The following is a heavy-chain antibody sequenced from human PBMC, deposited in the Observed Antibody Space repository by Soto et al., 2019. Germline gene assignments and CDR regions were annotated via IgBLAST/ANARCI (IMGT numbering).Heavy chain of an antibody. CDR2: ISSSGGTT. CDR3: ATLMTVTGPAWRRAPEY. CDR1: GFNFNNYA. V-gene: IGHV3-23*01. Sequence: WGSLRLSCAASGFNFNNYAMSWVRQAPGERLEWVSFISSSGGTTYYADSVKGRFTISRDNARNTVFLQMKTLGAEDTAIYYCATLMTVTGPAWRRAPEYWGQGTRVTVSS. J-gene: IGHJ4*02. D-gene: IGHD6-19*01.